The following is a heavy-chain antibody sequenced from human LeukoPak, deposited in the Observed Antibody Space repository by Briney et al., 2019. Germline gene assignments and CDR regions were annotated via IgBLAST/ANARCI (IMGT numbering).Heavy chain of an antibody. CDR3: ARSSCPNNRCTYYLDY. CDR1: GFTFSNFA. J-gene: IGHJ4*02. D-gene: IGHD2-8*01. Sequence: HPGGSLRLSCAASGFTFSNFAMRWVRQAPGKGLEWVSAISRSGETTVYADSMRGRFTMSRDNSKNTLYLQMNSLGAEDTAVYYCARSSCPNNRCTYYLDYWGQGILVTVSS. CDR2: ISRSGETT. V-gene: IGHV3-23*01.